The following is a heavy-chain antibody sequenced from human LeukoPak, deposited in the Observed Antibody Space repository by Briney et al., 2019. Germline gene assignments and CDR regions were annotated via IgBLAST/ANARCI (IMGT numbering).Heavy chain of an antibody. CDR1: GYTFTSYG. J-gene: IGHJ3*02. D-gene: IGHD4-23*01. V-gene: IGHV1-2*02. Sequence: ASVKVSCKASGYTFTSYGISWVRQAPGQGLEWMGWINPNSGGTNYAQKFQGRVTMTRDTSISTAYMELSRLRSDDTAVYYCARASTVVTQLDAFDIWGQGTMVTVSS. CDR2: INPNSGGT. CDR3: ARASTVVTQLDAFDI.